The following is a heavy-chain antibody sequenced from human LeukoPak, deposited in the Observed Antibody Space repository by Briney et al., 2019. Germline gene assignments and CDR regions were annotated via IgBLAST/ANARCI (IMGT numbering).Heavy chain of an antibody. D-gene: IGHD4-17*01. J-gene: IGHJ3*02. CDR2: IYTSGST. CDR3: ARDPGYDYGDCIQDPFDI. CDR1: GGSISSYY. V-gene: IGHV4-4*07. Sequence: PSETLSLTCTVSGGSISSYYWSWIRQPAGKGLEWIGRIYTSGSTNYNPYLRGRVTISVDKSKNQFSLKLSSVTAADTAVYYCARDPGYDYGDCIQDPFDIWGHGTMVAVSS.